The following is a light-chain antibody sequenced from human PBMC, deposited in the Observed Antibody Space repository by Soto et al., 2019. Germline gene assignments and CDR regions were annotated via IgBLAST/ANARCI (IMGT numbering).Light chain of an antibody. CDR3: QQRSDWPPIT. Sequence: EIVLTQSPATLSLSPGERATLSCRASQSVSSHLAWFQQRPGQAPRLLIYDASNRATGIPARFSGRGSGTDFTLTISSLQSEDFAVYYCQQRSDWPPITFGQGTRLEIK. J-gene: IGKJ5*01. CDR2: DAS. V-gene: IGKV3-11*01. CDR1: QSVSSH.